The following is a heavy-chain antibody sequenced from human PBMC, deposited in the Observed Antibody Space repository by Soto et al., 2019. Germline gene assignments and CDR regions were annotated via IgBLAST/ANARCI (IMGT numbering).Heavy chain of an antibody. Sequence: SETLSLTCTVSGGSISSGAYYWTWIRQHPGKGLEWIGYIYYTGNTNYNPSLKSRVTLSVDTSKNQFSLKLSSVTAADTAVYFCASGSSASAYIDSWGQGTLVTVSS. V-gene: IGHV4-31*03. D-gene: IGHD6-13*01. CDR2: IYYTGNT. CDR1: GGSISSGAYY. J-gene: IGHJ4*02. CDR3: ASGSSASAYIDS.